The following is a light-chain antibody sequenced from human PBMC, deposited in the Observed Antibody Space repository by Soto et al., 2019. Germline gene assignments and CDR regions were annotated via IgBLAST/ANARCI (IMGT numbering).Light chain of an antibody. J-gene: IGKJ1*01. CDR2: AAG. Sequence: DIQLTQSPSSLSASIGDRVTITCRASQRVNNYLNWFQQKPGGAPKLLIYAAGTLQHGVPSRFSGSGSGTDFTLIISGLEPEDFATYFCQQSYSAPPAFGQGTKVDIK. CDR3: QQSYSAPPA. V-gene: IGKV1-39*01. CDR1: QRVNNY.